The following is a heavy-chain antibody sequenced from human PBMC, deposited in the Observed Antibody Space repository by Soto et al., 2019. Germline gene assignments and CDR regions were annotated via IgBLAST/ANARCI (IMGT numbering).Heavy chain of an antibody. J-gene: IGHJ5*02. Sequence: ASVKVSCKVSGYTLTELSMHWVRQAPGKGLEWMGGFDPEDGKTTSAQKFQGRVTVTEDTSTDTAYMELSSLRSEDTAVYYRARVYPSDTRYGYVGNNWFDPWGQGTLVTVSS. V-gene: IGHV1-24*01. D-gene: IGHD5-18*01. CDR1: GYTLTELS. CDR2: FDPEDGKT. CDR3: ARVYPSDTRYGYVGNNWFDP.